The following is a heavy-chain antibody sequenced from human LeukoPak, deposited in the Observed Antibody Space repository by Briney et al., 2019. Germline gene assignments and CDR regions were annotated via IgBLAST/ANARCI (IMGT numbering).Heavy chain of an antibody. CDR3: AKDYDGSGWSNWFDP. D-gene: IGHD6-19*01. Sequence: PGGSLRLSCAASGFTFSSYSMNWVRQAPGKGLEWVSYISSSSSTIYYADSVKGRFTISRDNSKNTLYLQMNSLRAEDTAVYYCAKDYDGSGWSNWFDPWGQGTLVTVSS. CDR1: GFTFSSYS. V-gene: IGHV3-48*01. CDR2: ISSSSSTI. J-gene: IGHJ5*02.